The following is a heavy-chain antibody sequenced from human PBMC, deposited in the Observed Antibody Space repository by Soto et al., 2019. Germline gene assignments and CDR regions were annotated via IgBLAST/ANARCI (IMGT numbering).Heavy chain of an antibody. Sequence: VQLVQSGSEVKKPGASVKVSCKASGFTFTSYGISWVRQAPGQGLEWMAWISIYNDNTKYAQKFQGRITMTTDTSTSTAYMDLRSLRSDDTAVYYCARETYYFGSGTYDDGMDVWGQGTTVNVSS. J-gene: IGHJ6*02. D-gene: IGHD3-10*01. V-gene: IGHV1-18*04. CDR1: GFTFTSYG. CDR2: ISIYNDNT. CDR3: ARETYYFGSGTYDDGMDV.